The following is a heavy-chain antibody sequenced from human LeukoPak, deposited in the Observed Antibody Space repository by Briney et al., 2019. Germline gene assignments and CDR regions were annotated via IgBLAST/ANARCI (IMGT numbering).Heavy chain of an antibody. V-gene: IGHV3-48*03. CDR1: GFTFSSYE. J-gene: IGHJ3*02. CDR3: AIISGYSAGAFDI. CDR2: ISSSGSTM. D-gene: IGHD3-22*01. Sequence: SGGSLRLSCAASGFTFSSYEMNWVRQAPGKGLEWVSYISSSGSTMYYADSVQDRFTISRGNAKNSLSLQMNSLRAEDTAVYYCAIISGYSAGAFDIWGQGTMVTVSS.